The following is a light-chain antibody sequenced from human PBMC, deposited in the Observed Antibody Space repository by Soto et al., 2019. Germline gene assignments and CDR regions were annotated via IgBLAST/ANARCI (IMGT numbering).Light chain of an antibody. Sequence: EIVLTQSPATLSLSPGERATLSCRASQSISSDLAWYQQKPGQAPRLLIYGASTRASDIPARFSGSGSGTDFTLTISRLEPEDFAVYYCQYYGTSPQTFGQGTKVDIK. V-gene: IGKV3-20*01. CDR3: QYYGTSPQT. J-gene: IGKJ1*01. CDR2: GAS. CDR1: QSISSD.